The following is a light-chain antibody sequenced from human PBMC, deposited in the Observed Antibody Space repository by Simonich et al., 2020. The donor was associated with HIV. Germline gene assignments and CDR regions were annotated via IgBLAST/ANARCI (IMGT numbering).Light chain of an antibody. J-gene: IGLJ3*02. V-gene: IGLV2-14*03. CDR1: SSNVGGYIY. CDR3: SSYTSTSTRV. CDR2: DVS. Sequence: SALNQPASVSGSPGQSITISCTGTSSNVGGYIYVSWYQQHPGKAPKPMIYDVSNRPSGVANRFSGSKSGNPASLTISGLQAEDEADYYCSSYTSTSTRVFGGGTKLTVL.